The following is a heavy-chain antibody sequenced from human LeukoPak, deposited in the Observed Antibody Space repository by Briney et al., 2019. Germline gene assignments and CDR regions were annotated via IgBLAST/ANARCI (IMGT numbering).Heavy chain of an antibody. V-gene: IGHV1-18*01. Sequence: GASVKVSCKASGYTFTSYGISWVRQAPGQGLEWMGWISAYNGNTNYAQKLQGRVTMTTDTSTSTAYMELRSLRSDDTAVYYCARLLKTSIAVAGRYWFDPWAREPWSPSPQ. CDR1: GYTFTSYG. D-gene: IGHD6-19*01. CDR2: ISAYNGNT. CDR3: ARLLKTSIAVAGRYWFDP. J-gene: IGHJ5*02.